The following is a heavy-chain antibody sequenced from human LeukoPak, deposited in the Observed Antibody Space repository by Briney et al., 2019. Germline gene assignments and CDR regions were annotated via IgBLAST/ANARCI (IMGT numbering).Heavy chain of an antibody. CDR2: IYYSGTT. CDR3: ARSIIRGVITGVFDY. J-gene: IGHJ4*02. CDR1: GGSISGSSYY. V-gene: IGHV4-39*07. Sequence: SETLSLTCTVSGGSISGSSYYWGWIRQPPGKGLEGIGSIYYSGTTNYNPSLKSRVTISVDTSKNQFSLKLSSVTAADTAVYYCARSIIRGVITGVFDYWGQGTLVTVSS. D-gene: IGHD3-10*01.